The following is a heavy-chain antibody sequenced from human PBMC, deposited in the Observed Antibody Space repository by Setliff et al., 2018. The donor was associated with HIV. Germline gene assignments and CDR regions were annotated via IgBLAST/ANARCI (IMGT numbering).Heavy chain of an antibody. Sequence: SETLSLTCTVSGGSISSGGYYWSWIRQHPGKGLEWIGYIYYSGSTYYNPSLKSRVTIPVDTSKNQFSLKLYSVTAADTAMYYCVRLAMRGVIGDPNWFDPWGQGTLVTVSS. V-gene: IGHV4-31*03. J-gene: IGHJ5*02. CDR2: IYYSGST. D-gene: IGHD3-16*02. CDR1: GGSISSGGYY. CDR3: VRLAMRGVIGDPNWFDP.